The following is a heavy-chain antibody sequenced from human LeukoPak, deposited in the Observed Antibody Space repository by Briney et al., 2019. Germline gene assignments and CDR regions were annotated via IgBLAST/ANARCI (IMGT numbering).Heavy chain of an antibody. D-gene: IGHD5-12*01. CDR3: AKDNTIVATMTLDY. V-gene: IGHV3-43*01. J-gene: IGHJ4*02. Sequence: GGSLRLSCAASGFTFDEYTMHWVRQAPGKGLEWVSLISWDGGRIDCADSVKGRFTISRDNSKNSLYLQMNSLRTEDTALYYCAKDNTIVATMTLDYWGQGTLVTVST. CDR2: ISWDGGRI. CDR1: GFTFDEYT.